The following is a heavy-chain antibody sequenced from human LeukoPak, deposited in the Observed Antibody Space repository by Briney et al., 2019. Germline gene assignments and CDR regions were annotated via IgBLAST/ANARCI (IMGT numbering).Heavy chain of an antibody. V-gene: IGHV3-43D*03. J-gene: IGHJ4*02. CDR1: GFTFDDYA. CDR2: ISWDGGST. D-gene: IGHD3-3*01. CDR3: AERGGDFWSGYLDY. Sequence: PGGSLRLSCAASGFTFDDYAMHWVRQAPGKGLEWVSLISWDGGSTYYADSVKGRFTISRDNSKNTLYLQMNSLRAEDTAVYYCAERGGDFWSGYLDYWGQGTLVTVSS.